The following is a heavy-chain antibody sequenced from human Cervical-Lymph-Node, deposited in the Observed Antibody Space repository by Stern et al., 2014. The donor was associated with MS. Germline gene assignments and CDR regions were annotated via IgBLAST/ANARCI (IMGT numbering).Heavy chain of an antibody. CDR1: GFSFSGYG. J-gene: IGHJ4*02. D-gene: IGHD3-22*01. Sequence: QVQLVQSGGGVVQPGGSLRLSCVTSGFSFSGYGMHWVRQAPGQGLVWVAVIGYDGSKKYHADSVQGRFTISRDNSKNTLYLQMDSLRPEDTAVYYCVLYHYDYSGHNSARNYFSALDFWGQGTLVTVSS. CDR2: IGYDGSKK. CDR3: VLYHYDYSGHNSARNYFSALDF. V-gene: IGHV3-30*02.